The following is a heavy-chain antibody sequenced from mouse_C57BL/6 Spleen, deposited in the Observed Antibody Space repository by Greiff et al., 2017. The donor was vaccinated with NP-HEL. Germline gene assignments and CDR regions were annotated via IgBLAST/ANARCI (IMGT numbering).Heavy chain of an antibody. D-gene: IGHD1-1*01. CDR2: ISDGGSYT. V-gene: IGHV5-4*01. CDR3: ARESYGSSSFDY. Sequence: EVQLVESGGGLVKPGGSLKLSCAASGFTFSSYAMSWVRQTPEKRLEWVATISDGGSYTYYPDNVKGRFTISRDNAKNNLYLQMSHLKSEDTAMYYCARESYGSSSFDYWGQGTTLTVSS. CDR1: GFTFSSYA. J-gene: IGHJ2*01.